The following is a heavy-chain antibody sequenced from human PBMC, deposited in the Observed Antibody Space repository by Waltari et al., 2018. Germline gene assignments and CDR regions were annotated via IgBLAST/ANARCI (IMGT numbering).Heavy chain of an antibody. CDR3: ARAHYDSSGYYPEYFQH. CDR1: GGTFSSYA. D-gene: IGHD3-22*01. Sequence: QVQLVQSGAEVQTPGSSVTVSCKASGGTFSSYAISWLRQAPGQGLEWMGGIIPIFGTANYAQKFQGRVTITADESTSTAYMELSSLRSEDTAVYYCARAHYDSSGYYPEYFQHWGQGTLVTVSS. J-gene: IGHJ1*01. CDR2: IIPIFGTA. V-gene: IGHV1-69*12.